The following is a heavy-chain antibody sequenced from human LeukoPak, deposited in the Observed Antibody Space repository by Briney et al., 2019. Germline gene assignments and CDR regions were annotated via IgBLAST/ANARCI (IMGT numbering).Heavy chain of an antibody. CDR1: GFTFSSFA. CDR3: AKDIVVVTAILSDY. J-gene: IGHJ4*02. D-gene: IGHD2-21*02. V-gene: IGHV3-30-3*01. CDR2: ISYDGNNK. Sequence: SGGSLRLSCAASGFTFSSFAMHWVRQAPGKGLEWVAVISYDGNNKHYADSVKGRFTISRDNSKSTLYLQMNSLRAEDTAVYYCAKDIVVVTAILSDYWGQGTLVTVSS.